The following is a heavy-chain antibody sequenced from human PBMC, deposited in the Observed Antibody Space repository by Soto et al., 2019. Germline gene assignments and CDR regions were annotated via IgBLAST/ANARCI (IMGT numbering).Heavy chain of an antibody. D-gene: IGHD3-3*01. J-gene: IGHJ6*02. CDR2: INGGNGDT. CDR3: ARAGTVFGLLGTYYGMDV. V-gene: IGHV1-3*01. CDR1: GYIFNGYA. Sequence: ASVKVSCKASGYIFNGYAMHWVRQAPGQRLEWMAWINGGNGDTRYSQKFQGRVTITRDTSANTVYMELSSLRSEDTAVYYCARAGTVFGLLGTYYGMDVWGQGTTVTVSS.